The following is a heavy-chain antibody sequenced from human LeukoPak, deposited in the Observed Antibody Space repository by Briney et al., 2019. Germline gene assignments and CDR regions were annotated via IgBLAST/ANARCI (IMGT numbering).Heavy chain of an antibody. V-gene: IGHV3-48*01. CDR3: ARGDLYYYDSSGYYPDAFDI. CDR2: ISSSSSTI. Sequence: GGSLRLSCAASGFTFSSYSMNWVRQAPGKGLEWVSYISSSSSTIYYADSVKGRFTISRDNAKNSLYLQMNSLRAEDTAVYYCARGDLYYYDSSGYYPDAFDIWGQETMVTVSS. D-gene: IGHD3-22*01. J-gene: IGHJ3*02. CDR1: GFTFSSYS.